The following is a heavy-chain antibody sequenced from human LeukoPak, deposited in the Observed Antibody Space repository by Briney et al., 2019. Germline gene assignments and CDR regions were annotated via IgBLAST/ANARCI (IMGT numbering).Heavy chain of an antibody. V-gene: IGHV3-30*14. Sequence: GGSLRLSCSASGFTFSHYAMHWVRQAPGKGLEWVSMISYDGSLKYYADSVRGRFTISRDKSKNTLFLQMDRLRVDDTAVYYCARRLEYSGSKGVFDYWGQGTLVTVSS. CDR3: ARRLEYSGSKGVFDY. CDR2: ISYDGSLK. CDR1: GFTFSHYA. J-gene: IGHJ4*02. D-gene: IGHD1-26*01.